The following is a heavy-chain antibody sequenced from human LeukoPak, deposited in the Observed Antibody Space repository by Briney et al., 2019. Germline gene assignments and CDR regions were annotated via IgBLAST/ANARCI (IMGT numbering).Heavy chain of an antibody. V-gene: IGHV4-39*01. CDR2: IYYSGST. CDR3: ASEYSSSNPTVFDY. J-gene: IGHJ4*02. Sequence: PSETLSLTCTVSGGSISSSSYYWGWIRQPPGKGLEWIGSIYYSGSTYYNPSLKSRVTISVDTSKNQFSLKLSSVTAADTAVYYCASEYSSSNPTVFDYWGQGTLVTVSS. CDR1: GGSISSSSYY. D-gene: IGHD6-6*01.